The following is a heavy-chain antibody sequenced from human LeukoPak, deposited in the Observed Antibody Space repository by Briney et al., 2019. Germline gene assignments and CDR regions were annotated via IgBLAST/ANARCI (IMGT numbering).Heavy chain of an antibody. J-gene: IGHJ4*02. CDR2: INWNGGST. D-gene: IGHD2-21*01. Sequence: PGGSLRLSCAASGFTFSSYWMHWVRQAPGKGLEWVSGINWNGGSTGYADSVKGRFTISRDNAKNSLYLQMNSLRAEDTALYYCARALGGDYDYWGQGTLVTVSS. V-gene: IGHV3-20*04. CDR1: GFTFSSYW. CDR3: ARALGGDYDY.